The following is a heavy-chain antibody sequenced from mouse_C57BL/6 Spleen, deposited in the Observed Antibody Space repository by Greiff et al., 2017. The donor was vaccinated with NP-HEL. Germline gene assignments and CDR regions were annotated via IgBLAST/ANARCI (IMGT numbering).Heavy chain of an antibody. Sequence: EVKLVESGEGLVKPGGSLKLSCAASGFTFSSYAMSWVRQTPEKRLEWVAYISSGGDYIYYADTVKGRFTISRDNARNTLYLQMSSLKSEDTAMYYCTRGVYDYEFFDYWGQGTTLTVSS. CDR1: GFTFSSYA. V-gene: IGHV5-9-1*02. CDR2: ISSGGDYI. CDR3: TRGVYDYEFFDY. J-gene: IGHJ2*01. D-gene: IGHD2-4*01.